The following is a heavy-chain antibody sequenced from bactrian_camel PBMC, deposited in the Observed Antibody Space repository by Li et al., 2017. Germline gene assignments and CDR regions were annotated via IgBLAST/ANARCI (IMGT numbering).Heavy chain of an antibody. CDR3: TTPTRPGGIEYGY. CDR2: IGITGDTP. Sequence: QLVESGGGLVQPGGSLRLSCTASGFAFSVHYMTWVRQAPGKGLEWVSTIGITGDTPYYSDSVRGRFTVSRDNAKNTAYLQMNSLQSEDTAVYYCTTPTRPGGIEYGYWGQGTQVTVS. J-gene: IGHJ4*01. CDR1: GFAFSVHY. V-gene: IGHV3-2*01.